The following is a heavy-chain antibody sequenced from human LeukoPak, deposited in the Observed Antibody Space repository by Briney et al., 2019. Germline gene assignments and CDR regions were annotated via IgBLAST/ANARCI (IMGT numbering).Heavy chain of an antibody. Sequence: PGGSLRLSCAASGFTFSSYAMSWVRQAPGKGLEWVSAISGSGSTIYCADSVKGRFTISGDNAKNSLYLQMNSLRAEDTAVYYCAELGITMIGGVWGKGTTVTISS. CDR3: AELGITMIGGV. J-gene: IGHJ6*04. V-gene: IGHV3-23*01. D-gene: IGHD3-10*02. CDR2: ISGSGSTI. CDR1: GFTFSSYA.